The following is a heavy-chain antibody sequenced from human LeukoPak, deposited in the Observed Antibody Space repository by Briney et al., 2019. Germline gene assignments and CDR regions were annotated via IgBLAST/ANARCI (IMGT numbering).Heavy chain of an antibody. J-gene: IGHJ4*02. CDR2: IRYDGSNK. CDR1: GFTFSNYG. V-gene: IGHV3-30*02. D-gene: IGHD1-1*01. Sequence: GGSLRLSCAASGFTFSNYGMHWVRQAPGKGLEGVAFIRYDGSNKNYADSVTGRFTISRDNSKNTLYLQMNSLRAEDTAVYYCAKKTNTYGTIDYWGQGTLVTVSS. CDR3: AKKTNTYGTIDY.